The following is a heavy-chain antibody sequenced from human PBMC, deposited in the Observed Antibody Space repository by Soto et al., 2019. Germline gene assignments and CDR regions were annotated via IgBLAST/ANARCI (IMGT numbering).Heavy chain of an antibody. J-gene: IGHJ3*02. V-gene: IGHV3-30*03. D-gene: IGHD3-22*01. Sequence: PGGSLRLSCAASGFTFSSYGMHWVRQAPGKGLEWVAVISYDGSNKYYEDSVKGRFTISRDNSKNTLYLQMNSMTAEDTAVYYCATDAVPGYYYDSRAYRTPHDAFDIWGQGTMVTVSS. CDR3: ATDAVPGYYYDSRAYRTPHDAFDI. CDR2: ISYDGSNK. CDR1: GFTFSSYG.